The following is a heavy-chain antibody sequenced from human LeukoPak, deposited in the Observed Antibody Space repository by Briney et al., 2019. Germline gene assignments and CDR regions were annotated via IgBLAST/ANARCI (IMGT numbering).Heavy chain of an antibody. Sequence: APVKVSCKASGYTFTSYGISWVRQAPGQGLEWMGWISAYNGNTNYAQKLQGRVTMTTDTSTSTAYMELRSLRSDDTAVYYCARAQSSGWYLLDSWAQGTLVTVSS. V-gene: IGHV1-18*01. J-gene: IGHJ4*02. D-gene: IGHD6-19*01. CDR1: GYTFTSYG. CDR3: ARAQSSGWYLLDS. CDR2: ISAYNGNT.